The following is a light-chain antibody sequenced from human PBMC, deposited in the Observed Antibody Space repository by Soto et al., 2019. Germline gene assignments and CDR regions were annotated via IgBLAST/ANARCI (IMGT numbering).Light chain of an antibody. CDR3: SSFTTTNTYV. CDR1: SSDVSTHNF. J-gene: IGLJ1*01. Sequence: QSALTQPASVSGSPGQSIAMSCTGTSSDVSTHNFVSWYQQHPGKAPKLIIYDVSNRPSGVSDRFFGSKSGNTASLTISGLQAEDEADYYCSSFTTTNTYVFGTGTKVTVL. V-gene: IGLV2-14*03. CDR2: DVS.